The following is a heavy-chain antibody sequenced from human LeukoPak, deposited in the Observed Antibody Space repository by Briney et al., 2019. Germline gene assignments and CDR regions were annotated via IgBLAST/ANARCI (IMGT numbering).Heavy chain of an antibody. CDR1: GFTPTNAL. CDR3: TTGKGAMVR. J-gene: IGHJ4*02. D-gene: IGHD5-18*01. V-gene: IGHV3-15*01. Sequence: RGSLSLSCAASGFTPTNALVSWVGQAGGKGRGWVGRMNSKTDGGTTDYAALVKGRFTISRNDSKNTLYLQMNSLKAEDTAVYYCTTGKGAMVRWGQGTLVTVSS. CDR2: MNSKTDGGTT.